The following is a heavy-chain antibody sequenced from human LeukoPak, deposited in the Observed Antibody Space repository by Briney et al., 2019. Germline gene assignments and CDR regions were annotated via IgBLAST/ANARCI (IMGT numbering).Heavy chain of an antibody. CDR3: ARDNLGFDY. CDR1: GYTFTSFG. D-gene: IGHD7-27*01. CDR2: ISAYNGNT. J-gene: IGHJ4*02. V-gene: IGHV1-18*01. Sequence: ASVKVSCKASGYTFTSFGIIWVRQAPGQGLEWMGWISAYNGNTNYAQKVQGRITMTTDRSTSTAYMELRSLRPDDTAVYYCARDNLGFDYWGQGTLVTVSS.